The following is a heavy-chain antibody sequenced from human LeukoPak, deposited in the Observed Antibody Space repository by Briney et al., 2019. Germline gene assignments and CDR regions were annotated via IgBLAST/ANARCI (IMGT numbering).Heavy chain of an antibody. V-gene: IGHV4-39*07. CDR3: AEMATTEYEIDY. CDR1: GGSISSSSYY. D-gene: IGHD5-24*01. CDR2: IYYSGST. Sequence: PSETLSLTCTVSGGSISSSSYYWGWIRQPPGKGLEWIGSIYYSGSTYYNPSLKSRVTISVDTSKNQFSLKLSSVTAADTAVYYCAEMATTEYEIDYWGQGTLVTVSS. J-gene: IGHJ4*02.